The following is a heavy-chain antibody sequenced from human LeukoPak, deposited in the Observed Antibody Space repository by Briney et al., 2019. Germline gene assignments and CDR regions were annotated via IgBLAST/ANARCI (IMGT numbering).Heavy chain of an antibody. D-gene: IGHD6-13*01. CDR1: GFTFSSYA. CDR3: AKDLSSSWYLDAFNI. V-gene: IGHV3-23*01. Sequence: GGSLRLSCAASGFTFSSYAMSWVRQAPGKGLEWVSAISGSGGSTYYADSVRGRFTISRDNSKNTLYLQMNSLRAEDTAVYYCAKDLSSSWYLDAFNIWGQGTMVTVSS. CDR2: ISGSGGST. J-gene: IGHJ3*02.